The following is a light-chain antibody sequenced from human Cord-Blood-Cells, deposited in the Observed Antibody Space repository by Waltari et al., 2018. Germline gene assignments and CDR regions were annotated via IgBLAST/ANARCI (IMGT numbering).Light chain of an antibody. Sequence: QSALTQPASVSGSPGQSITISCTGTSSDVGGYNYVPWYQQHPGNAPKLMIYDVSKRPSGVSNRFSGSKSGNTASLTISGLQAEDEADYYCSSYTSSSTYWVFGGGTKLTVL. J-gene: IGLJ3*02. CDR1: SSDVGGYNY. CDR2: DVS. V-gene: IGLV2-14*01. CDR3: SSYTSSSTYWV.